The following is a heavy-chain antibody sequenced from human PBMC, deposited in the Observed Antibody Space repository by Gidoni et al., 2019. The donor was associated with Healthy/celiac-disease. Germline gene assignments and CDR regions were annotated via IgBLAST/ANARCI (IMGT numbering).Heavy chain of an antibody. D-gene: IGHD6-13*01. J-gene: IGHJ4*02. CDR2: IYSGGST. CDR1: GFTVSSNY. Sequence: EVQLVESGGGLIQPGGSLRLSCAASGFTVSSNYMSWVRQAPGQGLAWVSVIYSGGSTYYADSVKGRFTISRDNSKNTLYLQMNSLRAEDTAVYYCARGTGYSSSWYHSYYFDYWGQGTLVTVSS. CDR3: ARGTGYSSSWYHSYYFDY. V-gene: IGHV3-53*01.